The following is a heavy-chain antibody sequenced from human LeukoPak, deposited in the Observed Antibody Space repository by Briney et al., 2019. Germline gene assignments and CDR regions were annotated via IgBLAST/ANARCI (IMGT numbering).Heavy chain of an antibody. D-gene: IGHD3-3*01. V-gene: IGHV3-74*01. CDR3: ARDMWSTFDY. Sequence: GGSLRLSCAASGFTFSPYWMHWVRQAPGKGPVWVSRINPDGSTTNYADSVKGRFTISRDNARSTLYLQISRLRADDTAVYYCARDMWSTFDYWGQGTLVTVSS. CDR1: GFTFSPYW. CDR2: INPDGSTT. J-gene: IGHJ4*02.